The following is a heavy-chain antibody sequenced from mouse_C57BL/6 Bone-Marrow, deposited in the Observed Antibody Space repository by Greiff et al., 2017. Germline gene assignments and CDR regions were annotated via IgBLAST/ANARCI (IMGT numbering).Heavy chain of an antibody. J-gene: IGHJ1*03. CDR1: GFTFSSYG. CDR3: ARDGYYEGVDWYFDV. CDR2: ISSGGSYT. D-gene: IGHD2-3*01. Sequence: EVKVVESGGDLVKPGGSLKLSCAASGFTFSSYGMSWVRQTPDKRLEWVATISSGGSYTYYPDSVKGRFTISRDNAKNTLYLQMSSLKSEDTAMYYCARDGYYEGVDWYFDVWGTGTTVTVSS. V-gene: IGHV5-6*01.